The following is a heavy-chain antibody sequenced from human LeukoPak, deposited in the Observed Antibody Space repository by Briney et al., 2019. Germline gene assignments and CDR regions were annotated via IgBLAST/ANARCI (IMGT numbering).Heavy chain of an antibody. D-gene: IGHD3-10*01. V-gene: IGHV3-23*01. Sequence: GGSLRLSCAASGFTFSNSAMSWVRQAPGKGLEWVSDISGSGGSTYYADSVKGRFTISRDNSKNTLYLQMNSLRAEDTAVYYCAKAAHNYYGSGSYGPIYYYYYMDVWGKGTTVTISS. CDR1: GFTFSNSA. CDR2: ISGSGGST. CDR3: AKAAHNYYGSGSYGPIYYYYYMDV. J-gene: IGHJ6*03.